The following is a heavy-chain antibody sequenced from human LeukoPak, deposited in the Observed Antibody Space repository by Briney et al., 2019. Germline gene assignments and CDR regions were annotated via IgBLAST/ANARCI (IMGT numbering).Heavy chain of an antibody. Sequence: SETLSLTCAVYGGSFSGYYWSWIRQPPGKGLEWIGEINHSGSTNYNPSLKSRVTISVDTSKNQFSLKLSSVTAADTAVYYCARGYSSGWYGGEIDYWGQGTLVTVSS. CDR1: GGSFSGYY. CDR3: ARGYSSGWYGGEIDY. V-gene: IGHV4-34*01. CDR2: INHSGST. J-gene: IGHJ4*02. D-gene: IGHD6-19*01.